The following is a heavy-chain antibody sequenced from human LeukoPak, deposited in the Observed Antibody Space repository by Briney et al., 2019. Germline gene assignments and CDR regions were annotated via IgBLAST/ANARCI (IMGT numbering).Heavy chain of an antibody. Sequence: GGSLRLSCAASGFTFSSYAMHWVRQAPGKGLEWVAVISYDGSNKYYADSVKGRFTISRDNSKNTLYLQMNSLRAEDTAVYYCARDLATVTTHYYYYGMDVWGQGTTVTVSS. CDR3: ARDLATVTTHYYYYGMDV. CDR2: ISYDGSNK. CDR1: GFTFSSYA. V-gene: IGHV3-30-3*01. J-gene: IGHJ6*02. D-gene: IGHD4-17*01.